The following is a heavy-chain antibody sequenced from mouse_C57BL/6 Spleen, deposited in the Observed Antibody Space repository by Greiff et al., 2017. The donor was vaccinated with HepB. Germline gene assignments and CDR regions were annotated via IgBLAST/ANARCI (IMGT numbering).Heavy chain of an antibody. D-gene: IGHD1-2*01. V-gene: IGHV1-54*01. CDR3: ARVQTTAADY. CDR1: GYAFTNYL. J-gene: IGHJ4*01. Sequence: VQLQQSGAELVRPGTSVKVSCKASGYAFTNYLIEWVKQRPGQGLEWIGVINPGSGGTNYNEKFKGKATLTADKSSSTAYMQLSSLTSEDSAVYFCARVQTTAADYWRQGTSVTVSS. CDR2: INPGSGGT.